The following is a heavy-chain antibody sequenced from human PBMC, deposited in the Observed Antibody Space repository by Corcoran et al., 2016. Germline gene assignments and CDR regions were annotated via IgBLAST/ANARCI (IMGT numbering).Heavy chain of an antibody. CDR3: TRGGYCSGASCPQRRYYYYGMDV. Sequence: QVQLVQPGAELKKPGASVKVSCKASCYTFTSYGISWVRQAPGQGLEWMGWISAYNGNTNYAQKLQGRVTMTTDTSTSTAYMELRSLRSDDTAVYYCTRGGYCSGASCPQRRYYYYGMDVWGQGTTVTVSS. J-gene: IGHJ6*02. V-gene: IGHV1-18*01. D-gene: IGHD2-15*01. CDR1: CYTFTSYG. CDR2: ISAYNGNT.